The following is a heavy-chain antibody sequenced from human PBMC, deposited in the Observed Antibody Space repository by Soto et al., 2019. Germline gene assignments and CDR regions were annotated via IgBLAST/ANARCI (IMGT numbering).Heavy chain of an antibody. Sequence: PGGSLRLSCAASGFTFSIYGIHWGRQAPGKGLEWVAAISYHGSNKYYADSVKGRFTISRDNSKNTLYLQMNSLISEDTAVYYCAKPYSGNYPRPFDYWGQGTLVTVSS. V-gene: IGHV3-30*18. CDR3: AKPYSGNYPRPFDY. CDR1: GFTFSIYG. CDR2: ISYHGSNK. J-gene: IGHJ4*02. D-gene: IGHD1-26*01.